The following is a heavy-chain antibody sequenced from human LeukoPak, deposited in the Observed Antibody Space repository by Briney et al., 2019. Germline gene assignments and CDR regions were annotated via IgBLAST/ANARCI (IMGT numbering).Heavy chain of an antibody. CDR1: GYTFTGYY. J-gene: IGHJ4*02. Sequence: ASVKVSCKASGYTFTGYYMHWVRQAPGQGLEWMGRINPNGGGTNYAQKFQGRVTMTRDTSISTAYMELSRLRSDDTAVYYCARDPRGVAARADYWGQGTLVTVSS. CDR2: INPNGGGT. CDR3: ARDPRGVAARADY. D-gene: IGHD6-6*01. V-gene: IGHV1-2*06.